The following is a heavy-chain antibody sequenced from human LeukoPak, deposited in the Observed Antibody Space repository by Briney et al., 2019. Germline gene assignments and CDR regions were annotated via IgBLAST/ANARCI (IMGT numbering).Heavy chain of an antibody. CDR3: ARRPIVGSTGFYFDP. CDR1: GYSISSGYL. CDR2: IDGSGSS. D-gene: IGHD1-26*01. V-gene: IGHV4-38-2*02. J-gene: IGHJ5*02. Sequence: KSSETLSLTCTVSGYSISSGYLWGWIRQPPGKGLEWIGSIDGSGSSYYNPSLKSRVIISVDTSRNQFSLKMTSVTAADTAVYYCARRPIVGSTGFYFDPWGPGTLVTVSS.